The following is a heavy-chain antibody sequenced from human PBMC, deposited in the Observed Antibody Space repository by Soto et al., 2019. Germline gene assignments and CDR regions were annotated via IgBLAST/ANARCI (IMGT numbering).Heavy chain of an antibody. Sequence: PSETLSLTCTVSGGSVSSGSYYWSWIRQPPGKGLEWIGYIYYSGSTNYNPSLTSRVTISVDTSKNQFSLKLSSVTAADTAVYYCARDRHQNWGSWYYYYYGMDVWGQGTTVTVSS. CDR1: GGSVSSGSYY. J-gene: IGHJ6*02. V-gene: IGHV4-61*01. CDR3: ARDRHQNWGSWYYYYYGMDV. CDR2: IYYSGST. D-gene: IGHD7-27*01.